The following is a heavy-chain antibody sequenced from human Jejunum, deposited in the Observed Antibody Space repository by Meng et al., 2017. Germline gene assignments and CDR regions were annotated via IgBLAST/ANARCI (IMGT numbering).Heavy chain of an antibody. J-gene: IGHJ2*01. V-gene: IGHV3-23*01. D-gene: IGHD4-23*01. CDR2: IAANSNT. CDR3: ARAGDYGGNSKGGYWYFEL. CDR1: GCMFSPYA. Sequence: GESLKISCAVSGCMFSPYAVSWVRPAPGKGLGGVSVIAANSNTYYADSVRGRFTISRDNSKNTFCIQMNSLRAEDTAVYFCARAGDYGGNSKGGYWYFELWGHGTLVTVSS.